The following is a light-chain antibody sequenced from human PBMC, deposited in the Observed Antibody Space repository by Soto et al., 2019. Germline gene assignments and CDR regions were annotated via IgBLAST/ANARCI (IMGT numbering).Light chain of an antibody. CDR2: ATS. Sequence: DIQMTRSLCSLSASLGASLTITSLKSQTVSTYLNWYQQKAGKAPRLLIYATSSLQSGVPSRISGSGSGKDFTVSSNGLQAEDFATYYGQQSYGAAMTFGEGTRLEIK. V-gene: IGKV1-39*01. CDR3: QQSYGAAMT. J-gene: IGKJ5*01. CDR1: QTVSTY.